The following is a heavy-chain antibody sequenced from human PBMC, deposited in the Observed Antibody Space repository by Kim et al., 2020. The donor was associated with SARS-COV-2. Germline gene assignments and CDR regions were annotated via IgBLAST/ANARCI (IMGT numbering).Heavy chain of an antibody. D-gene: IGHD3-3*02. Sequence: SETLSLTCAVSGGSISSGGYSWSWIRQPPGKGLEWIGYIYHSGSTYYNPSLKSRVTISVDRSKNQFALKLSSVTAADTAVYYCARVGGSVVLGGAFDIWGQGTMVTVSS. CDR3: ARVGGSVVLGGAFDI. V-gene: IGHV4-30-2*01. CDR2: IYHSGST. J-gene: IGHJ3*02. CDR1: GGSISSGGYS.